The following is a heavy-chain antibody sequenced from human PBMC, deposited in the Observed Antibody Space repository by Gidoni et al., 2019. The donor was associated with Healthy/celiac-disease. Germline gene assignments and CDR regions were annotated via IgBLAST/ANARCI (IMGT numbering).Heavy chain of an antibody. V-gene: IGHV4-30-4*01. J-gene: IGHJ6*02. Sequence: QVQLQESGPGLVKPSQTLSLTCTVSGGSISSGDYYWSWIRQPPGKGLEWIGYIYYSGSTYYNPSLKSRVTISVDTSKNQFSLKLSSVTAADTAVYYCARGFQDHYYYYGMDVWGQGTTVTVSS. D-gene: IGHD3-3*01. CDR1: GGSISSGDYY. CDR3: ARGFQDHYYYYGMDV. CDR2: IYYSGST.